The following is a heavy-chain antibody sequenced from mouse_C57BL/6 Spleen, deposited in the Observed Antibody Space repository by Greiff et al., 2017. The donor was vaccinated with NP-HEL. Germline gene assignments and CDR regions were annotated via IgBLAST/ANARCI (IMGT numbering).Heavy chain of an antibody. CDR2: IDPSDSYT. Sequence: QVHVKQPGAELVRPGTSVKLSCKASGYTFTSYWMHWVKQRPGQGLEWIGVIDPSDSYTNYNQKFKGKATLTVDTSSSTAYMQLSSLTSEDSAVYYCARVHGSYAMDYWGQGTSVTVSS. V-gene: IGHV1-59*01. D-gene: IGHD2-2*01. CDR3: ARVHGSYAMDY. CDR1: GYTFTSYW. J-gene: IGHJ4*01.